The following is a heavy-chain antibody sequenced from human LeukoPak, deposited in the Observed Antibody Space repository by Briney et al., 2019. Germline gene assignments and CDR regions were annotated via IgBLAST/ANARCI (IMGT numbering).Heavy chain of an antibody. Sequence: SQTLSLTCAISGDSVSSNSAAWNWIRQSPARGLEWLGRTYYRSKWYNDYAVSVKSRITINPDTSKNQFSLKLSSVTAADTAVYYCARDRTNYYDSSGYFFVAFDIWGQGTMVTVSS. J-gene: IGHJ3*02. CDR3: ARDRTNYYDSSGYFFVAFDI. CDR2: TYYRSKWYN. D-gene: IGHD3-22*01. V-gene: IGHV6-1*01. CDR1: GDSVSSNSAA.